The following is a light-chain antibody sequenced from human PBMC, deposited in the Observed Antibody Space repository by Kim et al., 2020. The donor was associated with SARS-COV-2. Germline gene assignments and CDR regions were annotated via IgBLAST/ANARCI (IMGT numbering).Light chain of an antibody. V-gene: IGKV1-9*01. CDR1: QDISTY. CDR3: QHLNSGRPLT. CDR2: AAS. Sequence: IQLTQSPSSLSASVGDRVTITCRASQDISTYLAWYQQKPGKAPKLLIFAASTLLSGVPSRFSGSGSGTDFTLTITSLQPEDFAIYYCQHLNSGRPLTFGGGTKVDIK. J-gene: IGKJ4*01.